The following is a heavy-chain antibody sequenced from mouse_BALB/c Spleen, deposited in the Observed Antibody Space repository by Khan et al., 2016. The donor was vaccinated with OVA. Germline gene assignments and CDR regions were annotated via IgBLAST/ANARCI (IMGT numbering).Heavy chain of an antibody. CDR2: INPGSGGT. Sequence: QVQLKQSGAELVRPGTSVKVSCKASGYAFNNYMLEWVKQRPGQGLEWIGVINPGSGGTNYNEKFKGKATLTADKSSNTAYMQSSSLTSDDSAVYCCARGGYGSLAYWGQGTLVTVSA. D-gene: IGHD1-1*02. J-gene: IGHJ3*01. CDR3: ARGGYGSLAY. CDR1: GYAFNNYM. V-gene: IGHV1-54*01.